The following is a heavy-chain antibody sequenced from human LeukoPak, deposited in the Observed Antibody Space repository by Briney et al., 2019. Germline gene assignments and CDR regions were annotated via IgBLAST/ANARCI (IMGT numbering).Heavy chain of an antibody. CDR3: ARGSAYSHYYYMDV. V-gene: IGHV1-8*01. D-gene: IGHD2-21*01. Sequence: ASVKVSCKASGYTFTSYDINWVRQATGQGLEWMGWMNPNSGNTGYAQKFQGRVTMTRNTSISTAYMELSSLRSEDTAVYYCARGSAYSHYYYMDVWGKGTTVTISS. CDR2: MNPNSGNT. J-gene: IGHJ6*03. CDR1: GYTFTSYD.